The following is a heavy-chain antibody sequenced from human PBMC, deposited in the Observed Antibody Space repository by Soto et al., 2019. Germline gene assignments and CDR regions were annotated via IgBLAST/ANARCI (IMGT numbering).Heavy chain of an antibody. V-gene: IGHV1-2*04. J-gene: IGHJ6*02. CDR1: GYTFTGYY. Sequence: SVKVSCKASGYTFTGYYMHCVLQSPLQGLEWMGWINPNSGGTNYAQKFQGWVTMTRDTSISTAYMELSRLRSDDTAVYYCARGPENYYYYYGMDVWGQGTTVTVSS. CDR3: ARGPENYYYYYGMDV. CDR2: INPNSGGT.